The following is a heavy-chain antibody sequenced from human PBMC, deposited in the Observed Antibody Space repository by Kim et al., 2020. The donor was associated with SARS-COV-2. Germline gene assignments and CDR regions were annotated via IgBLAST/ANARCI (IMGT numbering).Heavy chain of an antibody. CDR2: IYYSGST. Sequence: SETLSLTCTVSGGSISSSSYYWGWIRQPPGKGLEWIGSIYYSGSTYYNPSLKSRVTISVDTSKNQFSLKLSSVTAADTAVYYCASPDILTGYGVRYFDLWGRGTLVTVSS. D-gene: IGHD3-9*01. V-gene: IGHV4-39*01. J-gene: IGHJ2*01. CDR3: ASPDILTGYGVRYFDL. CDR1: GGSISSSSYY.